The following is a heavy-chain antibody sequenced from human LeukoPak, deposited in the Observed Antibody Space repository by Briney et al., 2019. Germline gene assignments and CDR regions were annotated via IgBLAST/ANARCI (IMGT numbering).Heavy chain of an antibody. D-gene: IGHD5-12*01. CDR1: GFRLSDFW. V-gene: IGHV3-7*01. CDR2: IKQGGSEK. Sequence: GGSLRLSCAASGFRLSDFWMSWVRQAPGKGLEWVANIKQGGSEKYYVDSVKGRFTISRDNAKNSLYLQMNSLRAEDTAVYYCARDGGYSGYDDWFDPWGQGTLVTVSS. CDR3: ARDGGYSGYDDWFDP. J-gene: IGHJ5*02.